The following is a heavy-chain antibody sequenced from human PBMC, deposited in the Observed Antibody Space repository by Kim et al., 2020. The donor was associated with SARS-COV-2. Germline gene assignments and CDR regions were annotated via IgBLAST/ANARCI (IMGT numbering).Heavy chain of an antibody. CDR2: VNTDGTIT. V-gene: IGHV3-74*01. J-gene: IGHJ4*02. CDR1: GFTFSKYW. CDR3: ARDLTGSGSV. D-gene: IGHD3-10*01. Sequence: GGSLRLSCAASGFTFSKYWMHWVRQAPGKGLVWVSRVNTDGTITNYADSVNGRFTISRDNAKSTLSLQMNSLRAEDTAVYYCARDLTGSGSVGGQATLVTVSA.